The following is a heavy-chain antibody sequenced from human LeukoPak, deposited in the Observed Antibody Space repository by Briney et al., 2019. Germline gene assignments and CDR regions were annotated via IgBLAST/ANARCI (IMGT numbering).Heavy chain of an antibody. D-gene: IGHD1-1*01. V-gene: IGHV5-51*01. Sequence: GASLKISCKGSGYSITSYWLGCVRPLPGKRLEWMGIIYPGNSDNRYSPSFQVQVTISADKSISTAYLQWSSLKASDTAMYYCARQSGNWMDFDYWGQGTLVTVSS. J-gene: IGHJ4*02. CDR2: IYPGNSDN. CDR1: GYSITSYW. CDR3: ARQSGNWMDFDY.